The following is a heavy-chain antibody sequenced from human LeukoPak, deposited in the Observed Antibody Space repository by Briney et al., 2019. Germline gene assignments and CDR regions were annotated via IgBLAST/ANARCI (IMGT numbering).Heavy chain of an antibody. CDR2: INWNSGSI. CDR3: ARDGRHYYGSGSYYLDWFDP. D-gene: IGHD3-10*01. V-gene: IGHV3-20*01. Sequence: GGSLRLSCAASGFTFTKYWMSWVRQAPGKGLEWVSGINWNSGSIGYADSVKGRFTISRDNGKNSLYLQMNNLRAEDTAFYHCARDGRHYYGSGSYYLDWFDPWGQGTLVTVSS. CDR1: GFTFTKYW. J-gene: IGHJ5*02.